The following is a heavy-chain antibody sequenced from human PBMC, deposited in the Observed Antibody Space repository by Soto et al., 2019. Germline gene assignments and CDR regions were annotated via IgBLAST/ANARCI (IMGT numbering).Heavy chain of an antibody. CDR2: INPNSGGT. CDR1: GYTFTGYY. Sequence: EASVKVSCKASGYTFTGYYMHWVRQAPGQGLEWMGWINPNSGGTNYAQKFQGWVTMTRDTSISTAYMELSRLRSDDTAVYYCARGPPVAIFGVVTSYGMDVWGQGTTVTVSS. V-gene: IGHV1-2*04. D-gene: IGHD3-3*01. CDR3: ARGPPVAIFGVVTSYGMDV. J-gene: IGHJ6*02.